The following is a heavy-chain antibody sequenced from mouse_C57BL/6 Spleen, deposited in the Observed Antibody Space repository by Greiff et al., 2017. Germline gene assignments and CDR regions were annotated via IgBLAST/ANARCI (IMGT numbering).Heavy chain of an antibody. J-gene: IGHJ1*03. CDR2: IRNKANGYTT. V-gene: IGHV7-3*01. D-gene: IGHD4-1*02. CDR3: ARYPTGTGYFDV. Sequence: EVKVVESGGGLVQPGGSLSLSCAASGFTFTDYYMSWVRQPPGKALEWLGFIRNKANGYTTEYSASVKGRFTISRDNSQSILYLQMNALRAEDSATYYCARYPTGTGYFDVWGTGTTVTGSS. CDR1: GFTFTDYY.